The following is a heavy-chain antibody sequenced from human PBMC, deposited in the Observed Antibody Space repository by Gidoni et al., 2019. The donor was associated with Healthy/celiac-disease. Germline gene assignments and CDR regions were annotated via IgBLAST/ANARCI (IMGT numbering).Heavy chain of an antibody. CDR1: GFTFSSYA. CDR2: ISYDGSNK. V-gene: IGHV3-30-3*01. D-gene: IGHD3-16*01. J-gene: IGHJ3*02. CDR3: ARDEVWGSYDAVDI. Sequence: VPLVESGRGVVQPGRSLRLSCPALGFTFSSYAMHWVRQAPGKGLEWVAVISYDGSNKYYADSVKGRFTISRDNSKNTLYLQMNSLRAEDTAVYYCARDEVWGSYDAVDIWGQGTMVTVSS.